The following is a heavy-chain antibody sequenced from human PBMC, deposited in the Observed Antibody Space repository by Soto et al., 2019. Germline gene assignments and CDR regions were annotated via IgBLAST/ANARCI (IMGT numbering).Heavy chain of an antibody. CDR2: ISAYNGNT. D-gene: IGHD1-26*01. CDR3: AREGSHYENTNYYYYYGMDV. Sequence: ASVKVSCKASGYTFTSYGISWVRQAPGQGLEWMGWISAYNGNTNYAQKLQGRVTMTTDTSTSTAYMELRSLRSDDTAVYYCAREGSHYENTNYYYYYGMDVWGQGTTVTVSS. J-gene: IGHJ6*02. CDR1: GYTFTSYG. V-gene: IGHV1-18*01.